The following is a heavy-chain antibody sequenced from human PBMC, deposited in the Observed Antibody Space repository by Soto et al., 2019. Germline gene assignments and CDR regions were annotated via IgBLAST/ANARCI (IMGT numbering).Heavy chain of an antibody. CDR1: GDSISTGGYY. V-gene: IGHV4-31*03. Sequence: PSETLSLTCTVSGDSISTGGYYWSWVRQNPGKGLEWIGHIYHSGRTYYNPSLKSRVTISVDTSKNQFSLNLSSVTAADTAVYYCARWVEVSLDYFDSWGQGTPVIVSS. CDR2: IYHSGRT. CDR3: ARWVEVSLDYFDS. J-gene: IGHJ4*02. D-gene: IGHD2-15*01.